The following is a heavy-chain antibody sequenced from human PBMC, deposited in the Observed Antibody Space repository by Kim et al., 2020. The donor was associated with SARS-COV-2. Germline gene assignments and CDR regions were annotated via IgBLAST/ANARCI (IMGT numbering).Heavy chain of an antibody. CDR3: ARTPSRVFLDY. Sequence: SETLSLTCAVYGGTFSGYFWTWIRQPPGKGLEWLGEINYNGATTYNRSLNSRVTISVDKSKNQVSLKLKSVTAADTAVYYCARTPSRVFLDYWSRGTLVTV. J-gene: IGHJ4*02. CDR2: INYNGAT. D-gene: IGHD3-10*01. CDR1: GGTFSGYF. V-gene: IGHV4-34*01.